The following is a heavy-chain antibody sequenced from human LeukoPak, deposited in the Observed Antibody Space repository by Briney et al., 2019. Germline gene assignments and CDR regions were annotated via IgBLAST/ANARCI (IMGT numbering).Heavy chain of an antibody. V-gene: IGHV3-30-3*01. J-gene: IGHJ4*02. CDR1: GFTFSSYA. D-gene: IGHD6-13*01. Sequence: PGGSLRLSCAASGFTFSSYAMHWVRQAPGKGLEWVAVISYDGSNKYYADSVKGRFTISSDNSKNTLYLQMNSLRAEDTAVYYCARDGSIAGIAAVFDYWGQGTLVTVSS. CDR2: ISYDGSNK. CDR3: ARDGSIAGIAAVFDY.